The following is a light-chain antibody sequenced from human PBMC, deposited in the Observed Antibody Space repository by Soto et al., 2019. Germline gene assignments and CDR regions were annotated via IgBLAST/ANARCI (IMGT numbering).Light chain of an antibody. CDR2: AAS. J-gene: IGKJ4*01. CDR1: QSISSN. Sequence: DIQMTQSPSSLSASLGDRATITCRASQSISSNLNWYQQKPGKAPKPLIYAASSLQSGVPSRFSGSGSGTDFTLTISSLQPEDFATYYCQQSYSTPLTFGGGTKVDIK. V-gene: IGKV1-39*01. CDR3: QQSYSTPLT.